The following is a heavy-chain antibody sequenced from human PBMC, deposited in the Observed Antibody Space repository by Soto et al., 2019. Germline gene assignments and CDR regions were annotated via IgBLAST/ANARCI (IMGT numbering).Heavy chain of an antibody. CDR3: ARGQEGVVATH. CDR1: GGSFTGYY. Sequence: QVQLQQWGAGLLKPSETLSLTCAVNGGSFTGYYWSWVRQPPGKGLEWIGEIKDGGSTNYSPSLRSTVTISADTSKRQLSLKVTSVTAADTAVYYCARGQEGVVATHWDQGSLVTVSS. D-gene: IGHD2-15*01. J-gene: IGHJ4*02. V-gene: IGHV4-34*01. CDR2: IKDGGST.